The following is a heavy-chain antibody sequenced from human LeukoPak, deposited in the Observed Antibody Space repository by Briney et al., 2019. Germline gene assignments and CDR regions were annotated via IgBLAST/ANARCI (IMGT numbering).Heavy chain of an antibody. D-gene: IGHD3-10*01. V-gene: IGHV4-39*01. CDR1: GGSISSSYY. CDR3: ARHGNHYYGSGVFDY. Sequence: PSETLSLTCTVSGGSISSSYYWGWIRQPPGKGLDWIGSIYYGGSTYYNPSLRSRVTTSVDTSKNQFSLKLTSVTAADTAVYYCARHGNHYYGSGVFDYWGQGTLVTVSS. CDR2: IYYGGST. J-gene: IGHJ4*02.